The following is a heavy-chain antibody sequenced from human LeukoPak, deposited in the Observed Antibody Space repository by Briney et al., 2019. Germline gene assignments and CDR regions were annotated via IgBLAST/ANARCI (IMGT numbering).Heavy chain of an antibody. V-gene: IGHV1-69*05. CDR1: GGTFSSYA. CDR2: IIPIFGTA. D-gene: IGHD6-6*01. Sequence: GASVKVSCKASGGTFSSYAISWVRQAPGQGLEWMGGIIPIFGTANSAQKFQGRVTITTDESTSTAYMELSSLRSEDTAVYYCARSISSSYQIGYYYYMDVWGKGTTVTVSS. J-gene: IGHJ6*03. CDR3: ARSISSSYQIGYYYYMDV.